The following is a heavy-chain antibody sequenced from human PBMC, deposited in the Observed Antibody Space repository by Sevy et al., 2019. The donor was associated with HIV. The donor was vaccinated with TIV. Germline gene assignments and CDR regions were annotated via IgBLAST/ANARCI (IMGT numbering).Heavy chain of an antibody. D-gene: IGHD1-26*01. Sequence: GGSLRLSCAASGFTFSSYAMHWVRQAPGKGPEWVAVISYDGSNKYYADSVKGRFTISRDNSKNTLYLQMNSLRAEDTALYYCAREAYYDRYFDYWGQGTLVTVSS. V-gene: IGHV3-30*04. CDR1: GFTFSSYA. J-gene: IGHJ4*02. CDR3: AREAYYDRYFDY. CDR2: ISYDGSNK.